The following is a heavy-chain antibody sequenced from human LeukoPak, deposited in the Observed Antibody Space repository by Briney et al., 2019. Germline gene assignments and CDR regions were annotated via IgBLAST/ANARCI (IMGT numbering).Heavy chain of an antibody. V-gene: IGHV3-9*01. CDR3: AKGDSSGYFSYGMDV. D-gene: IGHD3-22*01. CDR2: ISWNSDNI. Sequence: HPGGSLRLSCAASGFSFDDYAMHWVRQAPGKGLEWVSGISWNSDNIGYADSVKGRFTISRDNAKNSLYLQMNSLRAEDTALYYCAKGDSSGYFSYGMDVWGQGITVTVSS. J-gene: IGHJ6*02. CDR1: GFSFDDYA.